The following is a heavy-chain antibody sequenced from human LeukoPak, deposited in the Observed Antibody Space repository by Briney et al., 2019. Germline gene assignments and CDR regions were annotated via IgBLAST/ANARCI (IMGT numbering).Heavy chain of an antibody. CDR3: ARGVVVVPAAIGSWFDP. Sequence: PSETLSLTCTVSGGSNSSYYWSWIRQPPGKGLEWIGYIYYSGSTNYNPSLKSRVTISVDTSKNQFSLKLSSVTAADTAVYYCARGVVVVPAAIGSWFDPWGQGTLVTVSS. CDR2: IYYSGST. D-gene: IGHD2-2*02. V-gene: IGHV4-59*01. J-gene: IGHJ5*02. CDR1: GGSNSSYY.